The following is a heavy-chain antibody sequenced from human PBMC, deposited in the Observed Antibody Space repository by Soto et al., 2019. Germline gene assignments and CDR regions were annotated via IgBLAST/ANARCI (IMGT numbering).Heavy chain of an antibody. D-gene: IGHD2-2*01. CDR2: IKQDGSEK. J-gene: IGHJ6*02. CDR3: ARDPSIVLVPAATYYYYYYGMDV. CDR1: GFTFSSHA. Sequence: GGSLRLSCAASGFTFSSHAMHWVRQAPGKGLEWVANIKQDGSEKYYVDSVKGRFTISRDNAKNSLYLQMNSLRAEDTAVYYCARDPSIVLVPAATYYYYYYGMDVWGQGTTVTVSS. V-gene: IGHV3-7*01.